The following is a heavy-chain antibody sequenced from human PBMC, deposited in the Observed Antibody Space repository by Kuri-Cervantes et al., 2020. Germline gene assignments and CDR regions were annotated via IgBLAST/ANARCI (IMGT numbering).Heavy chain of an antibody. Sequence: GGSLRLSCAASGFTFDDYAMHWVRQAPGKGLEWVSVISWNSGSICYADSVKGRFTISRDNAKNSLYLQMNSLRAEDTALYYCAKDKLSRQLDGMDVWGQGTTVTVSS. V-gene: IGHV3-9*01. D-gene: IGHD6-13*01. CDR2: ISWNSGSI. CDR3: AKDKLSRQLDGMDV. J-gene: IGHJ6*02. CDR1: GFTFDDYA.